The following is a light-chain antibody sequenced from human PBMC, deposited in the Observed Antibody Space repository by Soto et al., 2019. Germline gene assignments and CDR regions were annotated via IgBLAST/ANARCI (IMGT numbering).Light chain of an antibody. V-gene: IGKV1-39*01. CDR1: QSISGH. CDR2: AAS. J-gene: IGKJ1*01. CDR3: QQSYSSPPT. Sequence: DIQMTQSPSSLSASVEDRVTITCRASQSISGHLNWYQQKPGKAPKLLTFAASSLQSGVPSRFSGSRSGPDFTLTINSLQPEDFATYYCQQSYSSPPTFGQGTKWIS.